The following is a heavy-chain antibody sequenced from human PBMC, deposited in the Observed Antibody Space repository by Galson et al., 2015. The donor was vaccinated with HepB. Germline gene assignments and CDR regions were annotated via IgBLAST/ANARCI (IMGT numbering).Heavy chain of an antibody. CDR2: IIPIFGTA. J-gene: IGHJ4*02. V-gene: IGHV1-69*13. Sequence: SVKVSCKASGGTFSSYAISWVRQAPGQGLEWMGGIIPIFGTANYAQKFQGRVTITADESTSTAYMELSSLRSEDTAVYYCASSIAAPWPFDYWGQGTLVTVSS. D-gene: IGHD6-6*01. CDR3: ASSIAAPWPFDY. CDR1: GGTFSSYA.